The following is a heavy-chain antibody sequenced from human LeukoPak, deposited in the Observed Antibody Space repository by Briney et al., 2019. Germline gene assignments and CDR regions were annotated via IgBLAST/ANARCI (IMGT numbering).Heavy chain of an antibody. CDR1: GYTFTGYY. CDR3: ARERIAAAATSADY. V-gene: IGHV1-2*02. Sequence: ASVKVSCKASGYTFTGYYMHWVRQAPGQGLEWIGWINPNSGGTNYAQKFQGRVTMTRDTSISTAYMELSRLRSDDTAVYYCARERIAAAATSADYWGQGTLVTVSS. D-gene: IGHD6-13*01. J-gene: IGHJ4*02. CDR2: INPNSGGT.